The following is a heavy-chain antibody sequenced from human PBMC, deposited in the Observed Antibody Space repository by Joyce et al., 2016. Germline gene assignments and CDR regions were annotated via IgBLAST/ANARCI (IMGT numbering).Heavy chain of an antibody. V-gene: IGHV4-59*01. J-gene: IGHJ4*02. D-gene: IGHD5-24*01. CDR1: GGSINNYY. CDR3: ARANYIYPYYFDF. Sequence: QVQLQESGPGLVKPSETLSLTCTVSGGSINNYYWSWIRQPPGKGLEWLGNIYYTGSTKYNPSRRTRVTMSVDTSKNQFSLRLNSMTAADTAVYYCARANYIYPYYFDFWGRGTLVTVSS. CDR2: IYYTGST.